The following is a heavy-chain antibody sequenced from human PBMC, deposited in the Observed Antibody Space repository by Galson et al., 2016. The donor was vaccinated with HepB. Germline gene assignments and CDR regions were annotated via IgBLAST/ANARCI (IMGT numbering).Heavy chain of an antibody. Sequence: SLRLSCAASGFTFSSYAMTWVRRAPGKGLQWVSVISGNSGNTNYADSVRGRFTISRDNSRNTLYLQMNSLTFEDTAVHYCAKRSLAGAADYWGEGNLVTVSS. D-gene: IGHD6-19*01. CDR1: GFTFSSYA. V-gene: IGHV3-23*01. CDR2: ISGNSGNT. CDR3: AKRSLAGAADY. J-gene: IGHJ4*02.